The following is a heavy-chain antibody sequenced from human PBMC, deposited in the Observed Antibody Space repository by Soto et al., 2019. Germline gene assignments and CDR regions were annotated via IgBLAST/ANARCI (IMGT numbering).Heavy chain of an antibody. Sequence: EVQLLESGGGLVQPGGSLRLSCAASGFTFNNYAMTWVRQAPGKGLEWVSAISGGGDTTSYADSVKGRFTVSRDGSKNTLHLQMSTLRAEDTALYSCAKGRGGSGSLTPRVDFWGEGTLVTVSS. J-gene: IGHJ4*02. CDR3: AKGRGGSGSLTPRVDF. CDR1: GFTFNNYA. V-gene: IGHV3-23*01. CDR2: ISGGGDTT. D-gene: IGHD3-10*01.